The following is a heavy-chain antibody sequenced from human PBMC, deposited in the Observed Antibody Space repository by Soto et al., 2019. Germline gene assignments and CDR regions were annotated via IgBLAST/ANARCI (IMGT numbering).Heavy chain of an antibody. Sequence: PGGSLRLSCAASGFTFSSYGMHWVRQAPGKGLEWVAVISYDGSNKYYADSVKGRFTISRDNSKNTLYLQMNSLRAEDTAVYYCAKDRNIVVVVAATPFDYGMDVWGQGTTVTVSS. V-gene: IGHV3-30*18. CDR2: ISYDGSNK. J-gene: IGHJ6*02. CDR3: AKDRNIVVVVAATPFDYGMDV. D-gene: IGHD2-15*01. CDR1: GFTFSSYG.